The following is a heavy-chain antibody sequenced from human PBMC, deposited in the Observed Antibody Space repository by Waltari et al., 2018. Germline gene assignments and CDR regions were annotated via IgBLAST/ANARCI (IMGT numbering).Heavy chain of an antibody. CDR3: ARVRAGSIAARGY. CDR1: GFTFSSYS. CDR2: ISSSSSYI. J-gene: IGHJ4*02. Sequence: EVQLVESGGGLVKPGGSLRLSGAASGFTFSSYSMNWVRQAPGKGLEWVSSISSSSSYIYYADSVKGRFTISRDNAKNSLYLQMNSLRAEDTAVYYCARVRAGSIAARGYWGQGTLVTVSS. V-gene: IGHV3-21*01. D-gene: IGHD6-6*01.